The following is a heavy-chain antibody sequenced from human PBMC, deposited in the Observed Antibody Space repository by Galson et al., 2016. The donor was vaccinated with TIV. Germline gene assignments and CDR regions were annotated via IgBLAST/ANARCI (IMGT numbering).Heavy chain of an antibody. J-gene: IGHJ4*02. Sequence: SLRLSCAASGFTFSNYEMNWVRQATGKGLEWVSYISTTGETTHYADSVKGRFTISRDNAKNSLYLQMNTLRDEDTAVYYCGRDGSLENGCGGDCPIPVDYWGQGTLVTVSS. CDR1: GFTFSNYE. V-gene: IGHV3-48*03. D-gene: IGHD2-21*02. CDR2: ISTTGETT. CDR3: GRDGSLENGCGGDCPIPVDY.